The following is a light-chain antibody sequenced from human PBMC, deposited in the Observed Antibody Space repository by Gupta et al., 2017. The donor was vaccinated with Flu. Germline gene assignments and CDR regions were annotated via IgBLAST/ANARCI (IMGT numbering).Light chain of an antibody. CDR3: QVWDRSSDHVV. CDR1: KIVGKS. J-gene: IGLJ2*01. V-gene: IGLV3-21*02. Sequence: GQTARITDGGKKIVGKSVHRYKQRPGEAPVLVVYNDRVRGSGMPESFSGANSGDTATLTISRVETVDVGVYYCQVWDRSSDHVVFGGGTKLTVL. CDR2: NDR.